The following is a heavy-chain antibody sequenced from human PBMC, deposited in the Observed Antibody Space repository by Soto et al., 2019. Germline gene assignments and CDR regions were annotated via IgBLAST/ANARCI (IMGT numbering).Heavy chain of an antibody. D-gene: IGHD3-22*01. V-gene: IGHV4-59*01. CDR3: GRLRWSYDDSSGYYYYFDY. Sequence: SETLSLTCTVSGGSINNYYWSWVRQPPGKGLEWIAYISYSGSTNYNPSLKSRVNISVDTSKNQFSLKLTSVTAADTAVYYCGRLRWSYDDSSGYYYYFDYWGQGTLVTVSS. CDR1: GGSINNYY. CDR2: ISYSGST. J-gene: IGHJ4*02.